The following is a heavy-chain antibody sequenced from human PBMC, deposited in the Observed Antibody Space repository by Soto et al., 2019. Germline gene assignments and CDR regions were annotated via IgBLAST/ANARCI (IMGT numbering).Heavy chain of an antibody. CDR1: GGSIRSNNW. D-gene: IGHD1-26*01. V-gene: IGHV4-4*02. CDR2: IFQSGST. Sequence: PSETLALTFAVSGGSIRSNNWWSWVRQPPGKGLEWIGEIFQSGSTHYNPSLKTRVTISVDKSKNQFSLKLSSVTAADTAVYYCARVYSGSYYDYWGQGTLVTVSS. CDR3: ARVYSGSYYDY. J-gene: IGHJ4*02.